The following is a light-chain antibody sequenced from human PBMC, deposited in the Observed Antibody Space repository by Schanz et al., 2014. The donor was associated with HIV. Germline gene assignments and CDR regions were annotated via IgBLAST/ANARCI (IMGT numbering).Light chain of an antibody. Sequence: EFVLTQSPGTLSLSPGERATLSCRASQSVSSFLAWYQQKPGQAPRLLIYTASNRATGIPARFSGSGSGTDFTLTISNLEPEDFAVYYCQQRSTWPLTFGGGTKVGIK. CDR1: QSVSSF. CDR2: TAS. CDR3: QQRSTWPLT. V-gene: IGKV3-11*01. J-gene: IGKJ4*01.